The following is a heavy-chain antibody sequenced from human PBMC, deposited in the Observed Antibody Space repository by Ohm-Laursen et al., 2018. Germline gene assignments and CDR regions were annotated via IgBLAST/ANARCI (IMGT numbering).Heavy chain of an antibody. CDR1: GFPFSGYS. CDR2: ISHTSSHI. Sequence: SLRLSCSASGFPFSGYSMNWIRQAPGKGLEWVSYISHTSSHIYYADSVKGRFTISRDNAKNSLYLQMNSLRAEDTAVYYCARNEGYFDYWGQGTLVTVSS. J-gene: IGHJ4*02. D-gene: IGHD1-1*01. CDR3: ARNEGYFDY. V-gene: IGHV3-48*01.